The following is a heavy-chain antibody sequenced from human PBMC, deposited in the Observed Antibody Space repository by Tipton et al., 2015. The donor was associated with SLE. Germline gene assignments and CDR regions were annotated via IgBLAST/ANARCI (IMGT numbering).Heavy chain of an antibody. CDR1: GFTFSSYW. Sequence: SLRLSCAASGFTFSSYWMSWVRQAPGKGLEWVSSISSSSSYIYYADSVKGRFTISRDNAKNSLYLQMNSLRAEDTAVYYCASIVGARTVDLWGRGTLVTVSS. J-gene: IGHJ2*01. CDR3: ASIVGARTVDL. D-gene: IGHD1-26*01. V-gene: IGHV3-21*01. CDR2: ISSSSSYI.